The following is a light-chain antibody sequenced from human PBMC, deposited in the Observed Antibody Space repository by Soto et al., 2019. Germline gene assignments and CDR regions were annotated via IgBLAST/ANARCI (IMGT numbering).Light chain of an antibody. Sequence: IQMIQSPSTLSASLGETVTISCRAGQSVSKWLAWYRQKPGQAPVLLIHSTSTLQLGVPSRFSGSCWGTEFTLTISNLQPDDSATYYCQQYNSVSSFGQGTKLVIE. CDR3: QQYNSVSS. V-gene: IGKV1-5*01. CDR2: STS. CDR1: QSVSKW. J-gene: IGKJ2*03.